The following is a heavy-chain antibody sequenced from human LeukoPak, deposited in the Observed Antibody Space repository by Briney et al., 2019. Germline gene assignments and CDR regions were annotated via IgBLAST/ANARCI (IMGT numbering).Heavy chain of an antibody. J-gene: IGHJ4*02. CDR2: IYYSGST. V-gene: IGHV4-39*01. Sequence: PSETLSLTCTVSGGSISSSSYHWGWIRQPPGKGLEWIGSIYYSGSTYYNPSLKSRVTISVDTSKNQFSLKLSSVTAADTAVYYCSGGTKLNDYWGQGTLVTVSS. D-gene: IGHD2-15*01. CDR3: SGGTKLNDY. CDR1: GGSISSSSYH.